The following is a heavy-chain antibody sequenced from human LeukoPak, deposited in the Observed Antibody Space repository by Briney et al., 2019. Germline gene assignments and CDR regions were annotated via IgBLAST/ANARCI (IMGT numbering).Heavy chain of an antibody. J-gene: IGHJ4*02. V-gene: IGHV3-21*01. Sequence: PGGSLRLSCAASGFTFDDYAMHWVRQAPGKGLEWVSSISSSSSYIYYADSVKGRFTISRDNAKNSLYLQMNSLRAEDTAVYYCARDRSWGGGYGDYWGQGTLVTVSS. D-gene: IGHD5-12*01. CDR3: ARDRSWGGGYGDY. CDR2: ISSSSSYI. CDR1: GFTFDDYA.